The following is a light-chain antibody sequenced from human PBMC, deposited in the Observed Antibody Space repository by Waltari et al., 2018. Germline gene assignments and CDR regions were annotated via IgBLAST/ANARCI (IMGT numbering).Light chain of an antibody. Sequence: EIVVTQSPATLSVSPGERTTLPCRASQSISSALAWYQQKPGQAPRLLIYGAATRASGSPARFSGSGSGTDFTLTISSLQSEDFAVYYCQQYNNWPPLTFGGGTKVEIK. J-gene: IGKJ4*01. CDR2: GAA. CDR1: QSISSA. CDR3: QQYNNWPPLT. V-gene: IGKV3-15*01.